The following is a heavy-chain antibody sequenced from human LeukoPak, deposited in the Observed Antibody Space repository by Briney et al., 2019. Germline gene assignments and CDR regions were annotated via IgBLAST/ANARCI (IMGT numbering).Heavy chain of an antibody. D-gene: IGHD4-17*01. V-gene: IGHV3-53*01. CDR1: GFTVSSNY. CDR3: ARDLVTTHYYYGMDV. CDR2: IYSGGST. Sequence: PGGSLRLSCAASGFTVSSNYMSWVRQAPGKGLEWVSVIYSGGSTYYADSVKGRFTISRDNSKNALYLQMNSLRAEDTAVYYCARDLVTTHYYYGMDVWGQGTTVTVSS. J-gene: IGHJ6*02.